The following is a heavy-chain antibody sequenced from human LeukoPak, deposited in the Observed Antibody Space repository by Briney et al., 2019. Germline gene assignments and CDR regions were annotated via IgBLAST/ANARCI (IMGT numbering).Heavy chain of an antibody. Sequence: GASVKVSCKASGGTFSSYAISWVRQAPGQGLEWMGGIIPIFGTANYAQKFQGRVTITADESTSTAYMELSSLRSEDTAVYYCASALVKDLTWDYWGQGTLVTVSS. D-gene: IGHD3-10*01. V-gene: IGHV1-69*13. CDR2: IIPIFGTA. J-gene: IGHJ4*02. CDR1: GGTFSSYA. CDR3: ASALVKDLTWDY.